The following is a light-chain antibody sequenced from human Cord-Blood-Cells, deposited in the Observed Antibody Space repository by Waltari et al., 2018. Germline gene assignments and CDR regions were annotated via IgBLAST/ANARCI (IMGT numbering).Light chain of an antibody. V-gene: IGKV1-39*01. CDR1: QSISSY. CDR2: AAS. Sequence: DIQLTQSPSSLSASVGDRATITCQASQSISSYLNWYQQKPVKAPKLLIYAASSLQSGVPSRFSGSGSGTDFTLTISSLQPEDFATYYCQQSYSTPWTFGQGTKVEIK. J-gene: IGKJ1*01. CDR3: QQSYSTPWT.